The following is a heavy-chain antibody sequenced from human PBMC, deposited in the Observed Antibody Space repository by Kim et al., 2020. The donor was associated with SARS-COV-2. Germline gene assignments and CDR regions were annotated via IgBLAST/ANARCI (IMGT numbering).Heavy chain of an antibody. V-gene: IGHV3-74*01. J-gene: IGHJ3*02. CDR1: GFTFSSYW. CDR2: INSDGSST. CDR3: ARDRNTMVRGVTPVAFDI. Sequence: GGSLRLSCAASGFTFSSYWMHWVRQAPGKGLVWVSRINSDGSSTSYADSVKGRFTISRDNAKNTLYLQMNSLRAEDTAVYYCARDRNTMVRGVTPVAFDIWGQGTMVTVSS. D-gene: IGHD3-10*01.